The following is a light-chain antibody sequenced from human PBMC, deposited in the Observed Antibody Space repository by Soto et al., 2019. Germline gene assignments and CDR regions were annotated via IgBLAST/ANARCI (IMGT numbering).Light chain of an antibody. CDR2: SAS. Sequence: EIVLTQSPGTLSLSPGERATLSCRASQSVSSSSLAWYQQKPGQAPRLLIYSASSRATGIPDRFSGSGSGTDFTLTISRLEPADFAVYYCQQYGSSPLHTFGQGTKLEIK. CDR3: QQYGSSPLHT. CDR1: QSVSSSS. J-gene: IGKJ2*01. V-gene: IGKV3-20*01.